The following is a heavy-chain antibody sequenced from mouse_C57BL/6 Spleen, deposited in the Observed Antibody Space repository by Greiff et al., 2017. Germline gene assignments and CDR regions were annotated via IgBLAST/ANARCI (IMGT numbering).Heavy chain of an antibody. CDR1: GYTFTSYW. Sequence: QVQLQQPGAELVRPGSSVKLSCKASGYTFTSYWMHWVKQRPIQGLEWIGNIDPSDSETHYNQKFKDKATLTVDKSSSTAYMQLSSLTSEDSAFYYGARERDYYGSSYGGFDYWGQGTTLTVSS. D-gene: IGHD1-1*01. CDR2: IDPSDSET. J-gene: IGHJ2*01. CDR3: ARERDYYGSSYGGFDY. V-gene: IGHV1-52*01.